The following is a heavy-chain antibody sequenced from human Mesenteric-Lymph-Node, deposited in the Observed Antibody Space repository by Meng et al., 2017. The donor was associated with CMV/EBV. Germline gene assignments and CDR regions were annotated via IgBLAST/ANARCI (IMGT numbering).Heavy chain of an antibody. J-gene: IGHJ5*02. V-gene: IGHV1-69*02. CDR2: IIPILGIA. CDR1: GGSFISYT. D-gene: IGHD6-13*01. CDR3: AGGIAAAGSRWFDP. Sequence: QVQLVQSGAEVKKPGSSVQVSCKASGGSFISYTISWVRQAPGQGLEWMGRIIPILGIANYAQKFQGRVTITADKSTSTAYMELSSLRSEDTAVYYCAGGIAAAGSRWFDPWGQGTLVTVSS.